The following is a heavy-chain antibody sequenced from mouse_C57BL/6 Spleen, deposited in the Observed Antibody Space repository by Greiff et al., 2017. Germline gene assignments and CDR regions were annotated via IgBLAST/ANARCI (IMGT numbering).Heavy chain of an antibody. Sequence: QVHVKQSGPELVKPGASVKISCKASGYSFTSYYIHWVKQRPGQGLEWIGWIYPGGGNTKYNEKFKGKATLTADTSSSSAYMQLSSLTSEDSAVYYCARYSNYWYFDVWGTGTTVTVSS. CDR1: GYSFTSYY. CDR3: ARYSNYWYFDV. J-gene: IGHJ1*03. CDR2: IYPGGGNT. V-gene: IGHV1-66*01. D-gene: IGHD2-5*01.